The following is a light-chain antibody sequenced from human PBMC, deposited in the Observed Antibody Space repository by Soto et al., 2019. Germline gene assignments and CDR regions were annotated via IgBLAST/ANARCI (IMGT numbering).Light chain of an antibody. CDR2: EVN. J-gene: IGLJ2*01. CDR1: SSDVGKYDF. CDR3: CSYTTSESVV. Sequence: QSALSHPAFVSVSPGQSITISCTGTSSDVGKYDFVSWYQQHPGKTPKFIIYEVNKRPSGVSHRFSGSKSGNTASLTISGLQTEDEADYYCCSYTTSESVVFGGGTKVTVL. V-gene: IGLV2-23*02.